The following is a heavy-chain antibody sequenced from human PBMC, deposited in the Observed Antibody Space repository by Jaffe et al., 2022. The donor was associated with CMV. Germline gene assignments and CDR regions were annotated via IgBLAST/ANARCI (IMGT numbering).Heavy chain of an antibody. CDR2: IWYDGSNK. CDR1: GFTFSSYG. J-gene: IGHJ6*02. D-gene: IGHD4-4*01. V-gene: IGHV3-33*01. Sequence: QVQLVESGGGVVQPGRSLRLSCAASGFTFSSYGMHWVRQAPGKGLEWVAVIWYDGSNKYYADSVKGRFTISRDNSKNTLYLQMNSLRAEDTAVYYCARDLQSGKVTHTRYYYYGMDVWGQGTTVTVSS. CDR3: ARDLQSGKVTHTRYYYYGMDV.